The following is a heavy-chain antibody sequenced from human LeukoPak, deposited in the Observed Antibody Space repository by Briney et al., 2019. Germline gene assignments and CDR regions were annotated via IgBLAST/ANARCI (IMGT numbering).Heavy chain of an antibody. CDR2: IYYSGST. CDR3: ARGPSIAALY. J-gene: IGHJ4*02. D-gene: IGHD6-6*01. V-gene: IGHV4-61*05. Sequence: PSETLSLTCTVSVGSISSSSYYWGWIRQPPGKGLEWIGYIYYSGSTNYNPSLKSRVTISVDTSKNQFSLKLSSVTAADTAVYYCARGPSIAALYWGQGTLVTVSS. CDR1: VGSISSSSYY.